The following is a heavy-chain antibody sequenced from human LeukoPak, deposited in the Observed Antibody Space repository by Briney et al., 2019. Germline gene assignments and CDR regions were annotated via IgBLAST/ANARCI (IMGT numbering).Heavy chain of an antibody. CDR3: ARGGYCSSTSCLLDY. CDR1: GFAVNTNY. Sequence: GGSLRLSCAASGFAVNTNYMSWVRQAPGKGPEWVSVIYSGGSMYYADSVKDRFTVSRDNSKNTLYLQMNSLRAEDTAVYYCARGGYCSSTSCLLDYWGQGTLVTVSS. D-gene: IGHD2-2*01. J-gene: IGHJ4*02. CDR2: IYSGGSM. V-gene: IGHV3-66*01.